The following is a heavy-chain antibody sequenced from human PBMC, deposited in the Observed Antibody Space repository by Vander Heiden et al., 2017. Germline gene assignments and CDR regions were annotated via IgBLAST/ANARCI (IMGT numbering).Heavy chain of an antibody. CDR2: IKENGSKK. CDR3: ARGYCSGGSCDRSY. Sequence: VQLVQSGRGLVQPGGSLGLSCAPAGSTFRGSWMNWVRQAPGKGLEWVANIKENGSKKNYVDPVKGRFTISRDNAKNSLYLQMNSLRAEDTAVYYCARGYCSGGSCDRSYWGQGTLVTVSS. J-gene: IGHJ4*02. V-gene: IGHV3-7*04. D-gene: IGHD2-15*01. CDR1: GSTFRGSW.